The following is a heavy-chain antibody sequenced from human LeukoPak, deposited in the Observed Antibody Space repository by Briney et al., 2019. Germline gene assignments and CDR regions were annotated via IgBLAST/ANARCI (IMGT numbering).Heavy chain of an antibody. J-gene: IGHJ4*02. CDR2: INPSGGST. CDR1: GYTFISHY. D-gene: IGHD3-10*01. Sequence: ASVKVSCKASGYTFISHYMHWVRQAPGQGLEWMGIINPSGGSTSYAQKFQGRVTMTRDTSTSTIYMELSSLRSEDTAVYYCSLLWFGGRGDYWGQGTLVSVSS. CDR3: SLLWFGGRGDY. V-gene: IGHV1-46*01.